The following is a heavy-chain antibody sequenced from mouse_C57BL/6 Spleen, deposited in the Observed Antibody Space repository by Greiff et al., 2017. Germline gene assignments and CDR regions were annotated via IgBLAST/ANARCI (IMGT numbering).Heavy chain of an antibody. J-gene: IGHJ1*03. CDR2: IYPGDGDT. CDR3: ARHPFSYWYFDV. Sequence: VQLQQSGAELVKPGASVKISCKASGYAFSSYWMHWVKQRPGKGLEWIGQIYPGDGDTNYNGKFKGKATLTADKSSSTAYMQLSSLTSEDSAVYFCARHPFSYWYFDVWGTGTTVTVSS. CDR1: GYAFSSYW. V-gene: IGHV1-80*01.